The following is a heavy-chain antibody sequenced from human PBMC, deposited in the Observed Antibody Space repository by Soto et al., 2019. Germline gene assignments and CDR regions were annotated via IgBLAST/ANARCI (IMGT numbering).Heavy chain of an antibody. CDR2: IIPIFGTA. Sequence: SVKVSCKASGGTFSSYAISWVRQAPGQGLEWMGGIIPIFGTANYAQKFQGRVTITADESTSTAYMELSSLRSDGTAVYYCARDSDYYDSTDSFDPWGQGTRVTVSS. CDR3: ARDSDYYDSTDSFDP. CDR1: GGTFSSYA. D-gene: IGHD3-22*01. J-gene: IGHJ5*02. V-gene: IGHV1-69*13.